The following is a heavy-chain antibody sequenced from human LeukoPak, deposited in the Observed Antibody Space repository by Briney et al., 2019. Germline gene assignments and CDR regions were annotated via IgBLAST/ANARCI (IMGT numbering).Heavy chain of an antibody. CDR1: GFTFSSYE. Sequence: GGSLRLSCEASGFTFSSYEMNWVRQAPGKGLEWVSYIGNSGSTIYYADSVKGRFTISRDNSKNTLYLQMNSLRVEDTAVYYCAKGREAGGHYFDYWGQGTLVTVSS. J-gene: IGHJ4*02. CDR3: AKGREAGGHYFDY. V-gene: IGHV3-48*03. D-gene: IGHD1-14*01. CDR2: IGNSGSTI.